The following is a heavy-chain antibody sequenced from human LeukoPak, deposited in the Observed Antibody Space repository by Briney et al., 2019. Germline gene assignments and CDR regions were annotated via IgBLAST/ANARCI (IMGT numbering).Heavy chain of an antibody. CDR3: ATCDSSSWYEFVY. D-gene: IGHD6-13*01. V-gene: IGHV3-53*01. J-gene: IGHJ4*02. CDR2: IYSGGST. CDR1: GFTVSSNY. Sequence: GGSLRLSCAASGFTVSSNYMSWVRQAPGKGLEWVSVIYSGGSTYYADSVKGRFTISRDNSKNTLYLQMNSLRAEDTAVYYCATCDSSSWYEFVYWGQGTLVTVSS.